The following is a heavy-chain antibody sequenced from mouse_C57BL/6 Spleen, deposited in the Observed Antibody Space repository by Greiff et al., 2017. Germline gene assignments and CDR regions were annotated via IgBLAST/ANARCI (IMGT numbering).Heavy chain of an antibody. J-gene: IGHJ2*01. CDR1: GFTFSDYG. D-gene: IGHD4-1*01. CDR2: ISSGSSTI. V-gene: IGHV5-17*01. CDR3: ARQNWDGFDY. Sequence: DVMLVESGGGLVKPGGSLKLSCAASGFTFSDYGMHWVRQAPEKGLEWVAYISSGSSTIYYADTVKGRFTISRDNAKNTLFLQMTSLRSEDTAMYYCARQNWDGFDYWGQGTTLTVSS.